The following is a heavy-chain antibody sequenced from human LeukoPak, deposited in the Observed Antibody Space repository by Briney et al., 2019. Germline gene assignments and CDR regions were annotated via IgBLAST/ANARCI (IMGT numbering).Heavy chain of an antibody. CDR2: MYYSGST. J-gene: IGHJ1*01. D-gene: IGHD6-19*01. Sequence: SSETLSLTCTVSGGSISSSSYYWGWVRQPPGKGLEWVGSMYYSGSTYYSPPLKSRVTISVDTSKNQFSLKLSSVTAADTAVYYCARHHSGSAVYFQHWGQGTLVTVSS. CDR1: GGSISSSSYY. CDR3: ARHHSGSAVYFQH. V-gene: IGHV4-39*01.